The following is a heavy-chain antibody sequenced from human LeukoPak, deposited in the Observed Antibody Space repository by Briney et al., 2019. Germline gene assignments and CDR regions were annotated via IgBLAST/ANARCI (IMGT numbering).Heavy chain of an antibody. Sequence: GASVKVSCKASDYTFTSYGISWVRQAPGQGLEWMGWISPYSDNTNYAQNLQGRVTMTTDTSTSTAYVELRSLTSDDTATYYCARGGPFSIAAARVYYFDYWGQGTLVTVSS. J-gene: IGHJ4*02. CDR3: ARGGPFSIAAARVYYFDY. CDR1: DYTFTSYG. V-gene: IGHV1-18*01. D-gene: IGHD6-13*01. CDR2: ISPYSDNT.